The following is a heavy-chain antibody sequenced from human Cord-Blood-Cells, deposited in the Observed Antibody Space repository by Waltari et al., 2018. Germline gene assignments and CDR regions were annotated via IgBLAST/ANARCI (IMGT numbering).Heavy chain of an antibody. D-gene: IGHD6-6*01. CDR1: GYTFTGYY. Sequence: QVQLVQSGAEVKKPGASVKVSCKASGYTFTGYYMHWVRQAPGQGLEWMGGINPNSGGTNYAQKFQSRVTMTRDTSISTAYMELSRLRADDTAVYYCVRLPKFTKIAARDYWGQGTLVTVSS. J-gene: IGHJ4*02. V-gene: IGHV1-2*02. CDR2: INPNSGGT. CDR3: VRLPKFTKIAARDY.